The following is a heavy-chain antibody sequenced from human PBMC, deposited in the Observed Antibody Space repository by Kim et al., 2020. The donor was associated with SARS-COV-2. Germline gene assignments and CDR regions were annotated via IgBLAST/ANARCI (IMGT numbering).Heavy chain of an antibody. V-gene: IGHV4-34*01. J-gene: IGHJ4*02. Sequence: SETLSLTCAVYGGSFSGYYWSWIRQPPGKGLEWIGELNHSGRTNSNPSLKSRVTISVDTSKNQFSLKLTSLTAADTAVYYCARRLSNTSGWGSHYCDLWGQGILVTVSS. CDR3: ARRLSNTSGWGSHYCDL. CDR1: GGSFSGYY. D-gene: IGHD3-10*01. CDR2: LNHSGRT.